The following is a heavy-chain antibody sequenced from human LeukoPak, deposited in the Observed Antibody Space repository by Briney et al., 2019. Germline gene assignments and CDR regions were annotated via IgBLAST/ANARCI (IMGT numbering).Heavy chain of an antibody. J-gene: IGHJ5*02. CDR1: GYTFTSCA. Sequence: GASVKVSCKASGYTFTSCAMHWVRQAPGQRLEWMGWINAGNGNTKYSQKFQGRVTITRDASASTAYMELSSLRSEDTAVYYCARDRLVVPAAMDWFDPWGQGTLVTVSS. CDR2: INAGNGNT. V-gene: IGHV1-3*01. CDR3: ARDRLVVPAAMDWFDP. D-gene: IGHD2-2*01.